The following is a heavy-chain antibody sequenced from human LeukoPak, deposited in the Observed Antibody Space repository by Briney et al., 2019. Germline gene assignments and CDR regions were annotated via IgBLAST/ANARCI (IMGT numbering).Heavy chain of an antibody. D-gene: IGHD4/OR15-4a*01. J-gene: IGHJ3*02. CDR3: ATDLEVLSARDAFDI. V-gene: IGHV1-2*02. Sequence: GASVKVSCKASGYTFTGYYMHWVRQAPGQGLEWMGWINPNSGGTNYAQKFQGRVTMAEDTSTDTAYMELSSLRSEDTAVYYCATDLEVLSARDAFDIWGQGTMVTVSS. CDR1: GYTFTGYY. CDR2: INPNSGGT.